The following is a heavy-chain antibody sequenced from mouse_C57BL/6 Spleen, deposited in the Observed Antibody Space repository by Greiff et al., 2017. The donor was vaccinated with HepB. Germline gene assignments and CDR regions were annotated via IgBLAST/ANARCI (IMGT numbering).Heavy chain of an antibody. D-gene: IGHD2-1*01. CDR2: INPNNGGT. CDR1: GYTFTDYY. Sequence: VQLQQSGPELVKPGASVKISCKASGYTFTDYYMNWVKQSHGKSLEWIGDINPNNGGTSYNQKFKGKATLTVDKSSSTAYMELRSLTSEDSAVYYCARNEGNYCFDYWGQGTTLTVSS. J-gene: IGHJ2*01. V-gene: IGHV1-26*01. CDR3: ARNEGNYCFDY.